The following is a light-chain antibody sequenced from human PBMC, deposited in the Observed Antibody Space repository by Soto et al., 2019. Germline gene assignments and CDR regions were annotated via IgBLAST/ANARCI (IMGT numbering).Light chain of an antibody. CDR1: QSVSSY. Sequence: EIVLTQSPATLSLSPWERAALSCRASQSVSSYFAWYQQKPGQAPRLLIYDASNRATGIPARFSGSGSGTDFTLTISSLEPEDFAVYYCHQRGNWPLTFGQGTKVEIK. CDR3: HQRGNWPLT. V-gene: IGKV3-11*01. J-gene: IGKJ1*01. CDR2: DAS.